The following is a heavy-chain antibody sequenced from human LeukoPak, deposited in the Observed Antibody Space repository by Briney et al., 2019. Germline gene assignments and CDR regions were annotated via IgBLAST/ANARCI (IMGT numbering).Heavy chain of an antibody. CDR1: GFTFTDYW. V-gene: IGHV3-74*01. J-gene: IGHJ4*02. CDR3: ARISVAGAQTFDY. Sequence: GGSLRLSCAASGFTFTDYWMHGVRQAPGKGLVWVSRINVDGSSTSYVDSVKGRITIYRDNAKNTLYLQMNSLRAEDTAVYYCARISVAGAQTFDYWGQGTLVTVSS. D-gene: IGHD1-26*01. CDR2: INVDGSST.